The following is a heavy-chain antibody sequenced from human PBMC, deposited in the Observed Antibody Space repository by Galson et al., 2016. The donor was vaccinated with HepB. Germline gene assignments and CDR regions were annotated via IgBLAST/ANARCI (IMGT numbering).Heavy chain of an antibody. V-gene: IGHV3-43*01. J-gene: IGHJ4*02. CDR2: ISWDGDTT. D-gene: IGHD2-8*01. CDR3: GKALPNGYLDN. CDR1: GFTFDDYT. Sequence: SLRLSCAASGFTFDDYTMHWVRQAPGKGLEWVSLISWDGDTTYYAGSVKGRFTISRDNSINSLYLQMNSLRIDDTALYYCGKALPNGYLDNWGQGTLVTVSS.